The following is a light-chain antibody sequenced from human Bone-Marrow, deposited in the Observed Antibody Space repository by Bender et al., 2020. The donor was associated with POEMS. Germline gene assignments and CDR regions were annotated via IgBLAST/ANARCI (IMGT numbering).Light chain of an antibody. CDR1: SSDVGAYNY. CDR3: AAWEDSLNGWV. Sequence: QSALTQPRSVSGSPGQSVTISCTGTSSDVGAYNYVSWYQQHPGKAPKFIIFGINQRPSGVPHRFSGSKSGTSASLAISGLQSEDEADYYCAAWEDSLNGWVFGGGTKLTVL. CDR2: GIN. V-gene: IGLV2-11*01. J-gene: IGLJ3*02.